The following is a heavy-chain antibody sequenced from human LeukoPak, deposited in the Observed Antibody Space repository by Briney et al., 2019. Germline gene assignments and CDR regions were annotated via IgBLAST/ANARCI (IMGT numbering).Heavy chain of an antibody. V-gene: IGHV1-69*05. CDR3: ATFADGRI. Sequence: ASVKVSCKASGGTFSSYAISWVRQAPGQGLEWMGGIIPIFGIANYAQKFQGRVTITTDESTSTAYMELSSLRSEDTAVYYCATFADGRIWGQGTLVTVSS. J-gene: IGHJ4*02. CDR2: IIPIFGIA. CDR1: GGTFSSYA. D-gene: IGHD1-26*01.